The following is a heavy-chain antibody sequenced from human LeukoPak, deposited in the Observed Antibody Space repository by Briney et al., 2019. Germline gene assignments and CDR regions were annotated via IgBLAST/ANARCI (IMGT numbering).Heavy chain of an antibody. Sequence: SQTLSLTCAVSGGSISSGGYSWSWIRQPPGKGLEWIGSIYYSGSTYYNPSLKSRVTISVDTSKNQFSLKLSSVTAADTAVYYCAIPYYYDSSGYRFDYWGQGTLVTVSS. J-gene: IGHJ4*02. CDR1: GGSISSGGYS. V-gene: IGHV4-30-2*03. CDR3: AIPYYYDSSGYRFDY. D-gene: IGHD3-22*01. CDR2: IYYSGST.